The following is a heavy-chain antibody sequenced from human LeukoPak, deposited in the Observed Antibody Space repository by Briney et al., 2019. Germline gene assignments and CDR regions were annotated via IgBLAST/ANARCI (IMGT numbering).Heavy chain of an antibody. V-gene: IGHV3-30*04. CDR1: GFTFNSYA. J-gene: IGHJ4*02. CDR2: ISYDGSNK. Sequence: GRSLRLSCAASGFTFNSYAIRWVRQAPGKGLEWVAVISYDGSNKYYADSVKGRFTISRDNSKNTLYLQLNSLRPEDTAVYYCARDQLAYSGYDTLFDYWGQGTLVTVSS. D-gene: IGHD5-12*01. CDR3: ARDQLAYSGYDTLFDY.